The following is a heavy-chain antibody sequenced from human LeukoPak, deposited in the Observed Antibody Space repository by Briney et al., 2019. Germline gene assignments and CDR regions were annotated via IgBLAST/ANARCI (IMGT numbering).Heavy chain of an antibody. V-gene: IGHV4-59*01. D-gene: IGHD6-13*01. CDR2: IYYSGST. Sequence: SETLSLTCTVSGGSISSYYWSWIRQPPEKGLEWIGYIYYSGSTNYNPSLKSRVTISVDTSKNQFSLKLSSVTAADTAVYYCARDNVAAAGHFQHWGQGTLVTVSS. J-gene: IGHJ1*01. CDR3: ARDNVAAAGHFQH. CDR1: GGSISSYY.